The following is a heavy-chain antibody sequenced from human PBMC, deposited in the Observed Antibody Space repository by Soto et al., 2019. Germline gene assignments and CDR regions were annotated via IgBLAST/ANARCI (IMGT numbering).Heavy chain of an antibody. CDR2: VYTTGST. J-gene: IGHJ6*02. V-gene: IGHV4-4*07. D-gene: IGHD1-26*01. CDR3: AREGASGFGMDG. CDR1: GGSIRSYY. Sequence: SETLSLTCNVSGGSIRSYYWSWVRQPAGKALEWIGRVYTTGSTNYNPSLRSRVSISVDTSKNQFSLTVTSVTAADTAVYYCAREGASGFGMDGWGQGTTVTVCS.